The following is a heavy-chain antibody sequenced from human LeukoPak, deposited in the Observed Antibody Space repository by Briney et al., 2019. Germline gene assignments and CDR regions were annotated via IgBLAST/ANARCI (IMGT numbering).Heavy chain of an antibody. CDR3: AKDGTSYYYIYY. Sequence: GGSLRLSCAASGFTFNNYGMHWVRQAPGRGLEWLAFIRYDGSNTYYADSVKGRFTVSRDDSKNTLYLQMNSLRGDDTAVYYCAKDGTSYYYIYYWGQGTLVTVSS. D-gene: IGHD2/OR15-2a*01. CDR2: IRYDGSNT. CDR1: GFTFNNYG. V-gene: IGHV3-30*02. J-gene: IGHJ4*02.